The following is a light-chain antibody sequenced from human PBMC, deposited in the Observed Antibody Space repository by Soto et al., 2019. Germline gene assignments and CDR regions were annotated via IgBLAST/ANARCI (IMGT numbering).Light chain of an antibody. CDR3: CSYAGTYSYV. Sequence: QSVLTQPPSASGTPGQRVTISCSGSSSNIGSNIVNWYQQLPGTAPKVLIYGNNQRPSGVPDRFSGSKSGTSASLTISGLQAEDEADYYCCSYAGTYSYVFGIGTKVT. CDR1: SSNIGSNI. CDR2: GNN. J-gene: IGLJ1*01. V-gene: IGLV1-44*01.